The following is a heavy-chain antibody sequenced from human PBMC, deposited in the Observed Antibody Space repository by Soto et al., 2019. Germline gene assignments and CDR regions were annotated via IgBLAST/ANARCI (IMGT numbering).Heavy chain of an antibody. CDR3: ARDSSITGTPAAFDI. CDR2: IWYDGSNK. CDR1: GFTFSSYG. D-gene: IGHD1-20*01. Sequence: GGSLRLSCAASGFTFSSYGMHWVRQAPGKGLEWVAVIWYDGSNKYYADSVKGRFTISRDNSKNTLYLQMNSLRAEDTAVYYCARDSSITGTPAAFDIWGQGTMVTVSS. J-gene: IGHJ3*02. V-gene: IGHV3-33*01.